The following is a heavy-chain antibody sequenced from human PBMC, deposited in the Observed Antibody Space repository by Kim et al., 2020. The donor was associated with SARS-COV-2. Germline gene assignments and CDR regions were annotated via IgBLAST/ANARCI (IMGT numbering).Heavy chain of an antibody. J-gene: IGHJ6*01. V-gene: IGHV1-69*13. CDR1: GGTFSSYA. CDR2: IIPIFGTA. D-gene: IGHD3-9*01. Sequence: SVKVSCKASGGTFSSYAISWVRQAPGQGLEWMGGIIPIFGTANYAQKFQGRVTITADESTSTAYMELSSLRSEDTAVYYCARGYYDILTARGFYEYYYYGMDVWGPGTPVTVSS. CDR3: ARGYYDILTARGFYEYYYYGMDV.